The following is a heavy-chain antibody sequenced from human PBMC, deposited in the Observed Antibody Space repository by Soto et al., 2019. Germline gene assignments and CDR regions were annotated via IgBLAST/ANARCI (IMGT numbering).Heavy chain of an antibody. CDR2: IWYDGSNK. CDR1: GFTFNTYG. J-gene: IGHJ6*02. D-gene: IGHD2-21*02. V-gene: IGHV3-33*08. Sequence: GGSLRLSCTTSGFTFNTYGMHWVRQAPGKGLEWVAIIWYDGSNKYYADSVKGRFTISRDNSKNTLYLQMNSLRAEDTALYYCARSDCTGAYCYSWPFNYGVDVWGQGTKVTVSS. CDR3: ARSDCTGAYCYSWPFNYGVDV.